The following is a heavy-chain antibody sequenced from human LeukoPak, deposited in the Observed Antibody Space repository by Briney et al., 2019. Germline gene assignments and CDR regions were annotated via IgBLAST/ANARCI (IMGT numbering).Heavy chain of an antibody. CDR2: ISTSSRYI. Sequence: GGSLRLSCAASGFTLSNYDMNWVRQAPGKGLEWVSSISTSSRYIYYKDSVRGRFTISRDDAKNSLYLEMNSLRAGDTAVYYCARADCSSSTCYLRRSWFDPWGQGTLVTVPS. CDR1: GFTLSNYD. D-gene: IGHD2-2*01. J-gene: IGHJ5*02. CDR3: ARADCSSSTCYLRRSWFDP. V-gene: IGHV3-21*01.